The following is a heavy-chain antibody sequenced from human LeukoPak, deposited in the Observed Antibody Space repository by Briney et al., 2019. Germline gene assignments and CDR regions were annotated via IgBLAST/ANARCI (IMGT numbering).Heavy chain of an antibody. CDR2: IFYSGST. CDR1: RGSISSDF. Sequence: SEXLSLTCTVSRGSISSDFWSWIRQPPGKGLQWIGHIFYSGSTNYHPSLKSRVTISMDTSKTQFSLKLTSVTAADTAVYYCARAKWGYAFEIWGQGTMVTVSS. V-gene: IGHV4-59*01. CDR3: ARAKWGYAFEI. D-gene: IGHD7-27*01. J-gene: IGHJ3*02.